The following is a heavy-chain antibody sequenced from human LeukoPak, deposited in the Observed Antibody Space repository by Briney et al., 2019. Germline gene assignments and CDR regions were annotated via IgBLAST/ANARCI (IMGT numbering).Heavy chain of an antibody. CDR3: VAAVAAIDY. CDR1: GGSISSSSYY. CDR2: IYYRGST. V-gene: IGHV4-39*01. Sequence: SETLSLTCTVSGGSISSSSYYWAWIRQPPEKGLEWIGSIYYRGSTYYNSSLKSRVTISVDTSKNQFSLKLTSVTAAETAVYYCVAAVAAIDYWGQGTLVTVSS. J-gene: IGHJ4*02. D-gene: IGHD2-15*01.